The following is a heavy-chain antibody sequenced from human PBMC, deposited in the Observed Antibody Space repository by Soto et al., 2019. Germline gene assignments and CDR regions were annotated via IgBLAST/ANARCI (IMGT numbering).Heavy chain of an antibody. D-gene: IGHD3-3*01. V-gene: IGHV1-58*02. CDR3: AAMHYDFWSGYRYYFDY. CDR1: GFTFTSSA. CDR2: IVVGSGNT. Sequence: SVKVSCKASGFTFTSSAMQWVRQARGQRLEWIGWIVVGSGNTNYAQKFQERVTITRDMSTSTAYMELSSLRSEDTAVYYCAAMHYDFWSGYRYYFDYWGQGTLVTVSS. J-gene: IGHJ4*02.